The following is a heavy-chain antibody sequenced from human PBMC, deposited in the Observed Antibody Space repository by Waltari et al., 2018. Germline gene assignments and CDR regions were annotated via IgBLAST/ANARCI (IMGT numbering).Heavy chain of an antibody. CDR3: ARRVNSSSRVFDY. CDR1: GFTFSNYA. CDR2: IYSGGSST. Sequence: EVQLLESGGGLVQPGGSLRLSCAASGFTFSNYAMNWVRQAPGKGLEWVSIIYSGGSSTYYADSVKGRFTISRDNSENTLFLHMSSLRAEDTAVYYCARRVNSSSRVFDYWGQGTTVTVSS. V-gene: IGHV3-23*03. J-gene: IGHJ4*03. D-gene: IGHD6-6*01.